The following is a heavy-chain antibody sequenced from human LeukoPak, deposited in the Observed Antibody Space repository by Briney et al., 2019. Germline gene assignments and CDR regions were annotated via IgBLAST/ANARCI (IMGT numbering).Heavy chain of an antibody. CDR2: IKQDGSEK. V-gene: IGHV3-7*01. J-gene: IGHJ3*02. CDR3: ARDQPDYYGSGSYYTPDAVCAFDI. D-gene: IGHD3-10*01. CDR1: GFTFSSYW. Sequence: PGGSLRLSCAASGFTFSSYWMSWVRQAPGKGLEWVANIKQDGSEKYYVDSVKGRFTISRDNAKNSLYLQMNSLRAEDTAVYYCARDQPDYYGSGSYYTPDAVCAFDIWGQGTMVTVSS.